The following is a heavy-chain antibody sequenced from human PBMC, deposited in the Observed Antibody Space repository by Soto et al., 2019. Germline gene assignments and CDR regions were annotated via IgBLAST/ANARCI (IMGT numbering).Heavy chain of an antibody. Sequence: ASVKVSCKASGSTFSSYAISWVRQAPGQGLEWMGGIIPIFGTANYAQKFQGRVTITADESTSTAYMELSSLRSEDTAVYYCARDRDILTGYNWFDPWGKGTLVTVPQ. D-gene: IGHD3-9*01. CDR3: ARDRDILTGYNWFDP. J-gene: IGHJ5*02. CDR2: IIPIFGTA. CDR1: GSTFSSYA. V-gene: IGHV1-69*13.